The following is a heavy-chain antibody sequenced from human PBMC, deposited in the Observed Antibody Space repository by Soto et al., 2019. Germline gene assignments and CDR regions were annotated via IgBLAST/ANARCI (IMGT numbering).Heavy chain of an antibody. D-gene: IGHD5-12*01. V-gene: IGHV1-69*06. CDR1: GGTFSSYA. CDR2: IIPIFGTA. J-gene: IGHJ6*02. CDR3: ARGHHRTRDGYNFQSYYYGMDV. Sequence: GASVKVSCKASGGTFSSYAISWVRQAPGQGLEWMGGIIPIFGTANYAQKFQGRVTITADKSTSTAYMELSSLRSEDTAVYYCARGHHRTRDGYNFQSYYYGMDVWGQGTTVTLSS.